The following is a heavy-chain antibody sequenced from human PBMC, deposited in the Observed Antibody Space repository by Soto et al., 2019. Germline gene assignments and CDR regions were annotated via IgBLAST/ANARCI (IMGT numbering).Heavy chain of an antibody. CDR3: AKDGYCSGGSCSLEHWFDP. CDR1: GFTFSSYA. J-gene: IGHJ5*02. D-gene: IGHD2-15*01. CDR2: ISGSGGST. V-gene: IGHV3-23*01. Sequence: PGGSLRLSCAASGFTFSSYAMSWVRQAPGKGLEWVSAISGSGGSTYYADSVKGRFTISRDNSKNTLYLQMNSLRAEDTAVYYCAKDGYCSGGSCSLEHWFDPWGQGTLVTVSS.